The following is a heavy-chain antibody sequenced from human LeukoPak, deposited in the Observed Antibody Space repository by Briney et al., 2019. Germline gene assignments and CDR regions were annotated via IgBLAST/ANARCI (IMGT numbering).Heavy chain of an antibody. D-gene: IGHD3-22*01. CDR1: GFTFSRYG. V-gene: IGHV3-30*18. CDR3: ANSYYDSSGYYPDY. J-gene: IGHJ4*02. Sequence: GGSLRLSCAASGFTFSRYGMHWVRQAPGKGLEWVAVISYDGSDKYYADSVKGRFTISRDNSKNTLFLQMNSLRAEDTAVYYCANSYYDSSGYYPDYWGQGTLVTVSS. CDR2: ISYDGSDK.